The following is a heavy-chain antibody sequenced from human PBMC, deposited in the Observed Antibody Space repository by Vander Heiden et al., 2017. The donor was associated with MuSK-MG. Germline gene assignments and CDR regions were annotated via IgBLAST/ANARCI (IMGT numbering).Heavy chain of an antibody. CDR2: ISGSGGTT. CDR1: GFTFSSYA. Sequence: EVQLLESGGGLIQPGGSLRLSCAASGFTFSSYAMSWVRQAPGKGLEWVSGISGSGGTTYYADAVKGRFTISRDKSKNTLYLQMKRMRAEDTAVYYCAKAWGSSWSPFDYWGQGTLVTVSS. CDR3: AKAWGSSWSPFDY. D-gene: IGHD6-13*01. J-gene: IGHJ4*02. V-gene: IGHV3-23*01.